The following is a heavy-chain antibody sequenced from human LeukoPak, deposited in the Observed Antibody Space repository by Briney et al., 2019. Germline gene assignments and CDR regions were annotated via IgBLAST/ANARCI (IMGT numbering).Heavy chain of an antibody. CDR3: ARGLISEAGPGSEYDIYYYGMDV. V-gene: IGHV3-48*03. J-gene: IGHJ6*02. D-gene: IGHD6-19*01. CDR1: GFTFKNYN. Sequence: PGGSLRLSCAASGFTFKNYNMIWVRQGPGKGLEWVSFLSTTGKTVHYADSVKGRFTVSRDNAEASVFLQMNSVRTEDTAVYYCARGLISEAGPGSEYDIYYYGMDVWGQGTPVTVSS. CDR2: LSTTGKTV.